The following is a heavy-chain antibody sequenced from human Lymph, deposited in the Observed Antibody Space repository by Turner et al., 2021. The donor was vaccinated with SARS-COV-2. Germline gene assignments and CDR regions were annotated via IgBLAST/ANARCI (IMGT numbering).Heavy chain of an antibody. D-gene: IGHD2-15*01. Sequence: EVQLVESGGGVVQPGGSLRLSCAASGFTSDDNAMHWVRQAPGKGLEWVSLISGDGGSTYSADSVKGRFTISRDNSKNSLYLQMNSLRTEDTALYYCAKDPGYCSGGSCYSRTYFDYWGQGTLVTVSS. CDR1: GFTSDDNA. CDR2: ISGDGGST. CDR3: AKDPGYCSGGSCYSRTYFDY. V-gene: IGHV3-43*02. J-gene: IGHJ4*02.